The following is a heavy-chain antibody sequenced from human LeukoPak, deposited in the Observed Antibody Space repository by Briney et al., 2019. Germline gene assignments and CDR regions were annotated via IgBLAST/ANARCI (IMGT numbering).Heavy chain of an antibody. Sequence: PGGSLRLSCAVSGFTVSSNYMNWVRQAPGKGLEWVSLIYSGSSTNYADSVKGRFTISRDNSKNTLYLQMNSLRAEDTAVYYCARGPRPGSSCYPNLEYGGQGTLVTVSS. V-gene: IGHV3-53*01. D-gene: IGHD3-22*01. J-gene: IGHJ4*02. CDR2: IYSGSST. CDR1: GFTVSSNY. CDR3: ARGPRPGSSCYPNLEY.